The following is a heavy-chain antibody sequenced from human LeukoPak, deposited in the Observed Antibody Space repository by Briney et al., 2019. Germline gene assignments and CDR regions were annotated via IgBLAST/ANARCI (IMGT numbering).Heavy chain of an antibody. D-gene: IGHD1-26*01. Sequence: SETLSLTCTVSGGSISSSSYYWGWIRQPPGKGLEWIGSIYYSGSTYYNPSLKSRVTISVDTSKNQFSLKLSSVTAADTAVYYCARASGSYWDYYYYYMDVWGKGTTVTVSS. J-gene: IGHJ6*03. CDR1: GGSISSSSYY. CDR3: ARASGSYWDYYYYYMDV. V-gene: IGHV4-39*07. CDR2: IYYSGST.